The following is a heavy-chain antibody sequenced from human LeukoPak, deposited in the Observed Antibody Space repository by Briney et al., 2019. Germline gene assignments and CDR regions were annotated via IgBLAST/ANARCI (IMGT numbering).Heavy chain of an antibody. V-gene: IGHV3-30*02. CDR1: GFTFSSHG. CDR2: IQYDGSTK. Sequence: GGSLRLSCAASGFTFSSHGMHWVRQAPGKGLEWVAFIQYDGSTKYYADSVKGRITISRGNSKNTLYLQMSSLRAEDTAVFYCAKGAGWPPYFFDFWGQGTLVTVSS. D-gene: IGHD6-19*01. J-gene: IGHJ4*02. CDR3: AKGAGWPPYFFDF.